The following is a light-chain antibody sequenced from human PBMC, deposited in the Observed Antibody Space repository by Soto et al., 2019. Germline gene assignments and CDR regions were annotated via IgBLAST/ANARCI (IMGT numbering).Light chain of an antibody. CDR1: TSNIGNNF. V-gene: IGLV1-51*01. CDR2: SNT. Sequence: QSVLTQPPSVSAAPGQKVTFSCSGSTSNIGNNFVSWYRQFPGTAPKLLIYSNTERPSGIPDRFSASKSGTSATLGITVLQTGDEDDYYCGAWDSSLRAYVFGPGTKLTVL. CDR3: GAWDSSLRAYV. J-gene: IGLJ1*01.